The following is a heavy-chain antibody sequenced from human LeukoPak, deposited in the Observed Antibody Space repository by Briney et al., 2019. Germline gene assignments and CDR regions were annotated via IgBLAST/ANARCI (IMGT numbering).Heavy chain of an antibody. CDR1: GGSFSGYY. J-gene: IGHJ4*02. V-gene: IGHV4-34*01. CDR3: ARQKTRYDYVWGSYRYSPQYYFDY. CDR2: INHSGST. Sequence: PSETLSLTCAVYGGSFSGYYWSWIRQPPGKGLEWIGEINHSGSTNYNPSLKSRVTISVDTSKNQFSLNLSSVSAADTAVYYCARQKTRYDYVWGSYRYSPQYYFDYWGQGTLVTVSS. D-gene: IGHD3-16*02.